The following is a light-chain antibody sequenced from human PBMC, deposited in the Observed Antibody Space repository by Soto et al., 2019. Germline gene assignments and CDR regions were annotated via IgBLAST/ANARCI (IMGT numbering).Light chain of an antibody. CDR1: SSDVGGYNY. V-gene: IGLV2-14*01. J-gene: IGLJ1*01. CDR2: EVS. CDR3: SSYTSSSTSV. Sequence: QSALTQPASVSGSPGQSITISCTGTSSDVGGYNYVSWYQQHPGKAPKLMIYEVSNRPSRVSNRFSGSKSGNTASLTISGLPAEDEDDYYCSSYTSSSTSVFGTGTKLTVL.